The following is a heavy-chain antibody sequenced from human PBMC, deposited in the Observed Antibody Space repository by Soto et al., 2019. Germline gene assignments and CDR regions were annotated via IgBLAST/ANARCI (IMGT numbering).Heavy chain of an antibody. J-gene: IGHJ4*02. CDR2: ISATGGST. V-gene: IGHV3-23*01. Sequence: GGSLRLSCTASGVTFNNYAMNWVRQAPGKGLEWVATISATGGSTYYADSVKGRFTISRDNSKNTLYLQMNGLRVVYTAVYYCAKDRLAGNFDYWGQGTQVTVSS. CDR3: AKDRLAGNFDY. CDR1: GVTFNNYA.